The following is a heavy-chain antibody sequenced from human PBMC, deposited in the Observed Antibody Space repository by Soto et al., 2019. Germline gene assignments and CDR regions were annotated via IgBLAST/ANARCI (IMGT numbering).Heavy chain of an antibody. V-gene: IGHV1-3*01. D-gene: IGHD3-10*01. CDR1: GYTFMTYA. CDR2: INPGNGNT. Sequence: QVQLVQSGAEVKKPGASVKISCKTSGYTFMTYALHWVRQAPGQRPEWMGWINPGNGNTEYSQKLQGRVTITRETSGRTVFMEVANMTSEDTAVYYCARVRMVWYGELSHWGQGTQVIVSA. CDR3: ARVRMVWYGELSH. J-gene: IGHJ4*02.